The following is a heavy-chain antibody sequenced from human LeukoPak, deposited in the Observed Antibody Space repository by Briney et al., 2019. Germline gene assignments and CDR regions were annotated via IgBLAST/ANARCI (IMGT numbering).Heavy chain of an antibody. CDR1: GYTFTSYD. CDR3: ARGAPGSYCSGGSCLYFDY. D-gene: IGHD2-15*01. CDR2: VNPNSGHT. V-gene: IGHV1-8*01. J-gene: IGHJ4*02. Sequence: GASVKVSCKASGYTFTSYDVNWVRQATGQGLEWMGWVNPNSGHTGYAQKFQGRVTMTTNTSISTAYMEPSSLRSEDTAVYYCARGAPGSYCSGGSCLYFDYWGQGTLVSVSS.